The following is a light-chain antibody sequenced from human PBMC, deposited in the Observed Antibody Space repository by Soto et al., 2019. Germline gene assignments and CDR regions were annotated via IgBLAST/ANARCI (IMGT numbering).Light chain of an antibody. CDR3: PQFSSYPLT. CDR1: QTVRNNY. CDR2: DAS. V-gene: IGKV3-20*01. Sequence: EFGLTQSPGTLSLSTGERATLSCRASQTVRNNYLAWYQQKPGQAPRLLIYDASSRATGIPDRFSGGGSGTDFTLTISRLEPEDFAVYYCPQFSSYPLTFGGGTKVDIK. J-gene: IGKJ4*01.